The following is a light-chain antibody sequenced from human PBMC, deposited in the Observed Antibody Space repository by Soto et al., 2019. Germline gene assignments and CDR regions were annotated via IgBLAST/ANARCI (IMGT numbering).Light chain of an antibody. CDR1: QSISNN. CDR2: GAS. J-gene: IGKJ4*01. V-gene: IGKV3-15*01. CDR3: QQYDNWLALT. Sequence: LVMTHSPATLSVSPWERATLSCRSSQSISNNLAWYQQKLGQAPRLLIYGASTRATGIPGRFSGGGSGTEFTLTISSLQSEDFAMYYCQQYDNWLALTFGGGTKVDIK.